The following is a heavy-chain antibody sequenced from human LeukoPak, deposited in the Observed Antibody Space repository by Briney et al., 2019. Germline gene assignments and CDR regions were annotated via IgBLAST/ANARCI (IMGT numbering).Heavy chain of an antibody. J-gene: IGHJ5*02. D-gene: IGHD6-13*01. CDR3: AKPSPYSSSWYNWFDP. CDR2: ISYDGSNK. V-gene: IGHV3-30*18. Sequence: PGGSLRLSCAASGFTFSSYGMHWVRQAPGKGLEWVAVISYDGSNKYYADSVKGRFTISRDNSKNTLYLQMNSLRAEDTAVYYCAKPSPYSSSWYNWFDPWGQGTLVTVSS. CDR1: GFTFSSYG.